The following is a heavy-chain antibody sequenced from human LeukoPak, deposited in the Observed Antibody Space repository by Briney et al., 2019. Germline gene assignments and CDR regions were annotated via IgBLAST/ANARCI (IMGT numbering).Heavy chain of an antibody. CDR2: INPNSGAT. CDR1: GYTFTDYF. J-gene: IGHJ3*02. D-gene: IGHD6-13*01. V-gene: IGHV1-2*02. CDR3: ARELSAVGRWGAFDM. Sequence: ASVKVSCKASGYTFTDYFIHWIRQAPGQGLEWMGWINPNSGATSYAQKFQGRVTMTRDTPINTGNMELTGLRFDDTAVYYCARELSAVGRWGAFDMWGQGTMVTVSS.